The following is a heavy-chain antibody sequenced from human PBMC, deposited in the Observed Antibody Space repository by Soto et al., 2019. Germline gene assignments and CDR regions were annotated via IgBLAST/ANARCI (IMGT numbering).Heavy chain of an antibody. CDR1: GGSISSGGYY. CDR2: IYYSGST. V-gene: IGHV4-31*03. CDR3: AREVRWFGEFGPPTPDY. J-gene: IGHJ4*02. D-gene: IGHD3-10*01. Sequence: QVQLQESGPGLVKPSQTLSLTCTVSGGSISSGGYYWSWIRQHPGKGLEWIGYIYYSGSTYYNPSLKSRVTISVDTSKNQVSLKLSSVTAADTAVYYCAREVRWFGEFGPPTPDYWGQGTLVTVSS.